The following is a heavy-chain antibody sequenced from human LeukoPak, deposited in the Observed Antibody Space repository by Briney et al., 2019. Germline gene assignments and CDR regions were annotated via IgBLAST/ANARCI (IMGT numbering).Heavy chain of an antibody. CDR1: GYSFTSYW. J-gene: IGHJ5*02. Sequence: GESLKISCKGSGYSFTSYWIGWVRQMPGKGLEWMGIIYPGDSDTRYGPSFQGQVTISADKSISTAYLQWSSLKASDTAMYYCAKAVDYSHNWFDPWGQGTLVTVSS. V-gene: IGHV5-51*01. CDR2: IYPGDSDT. D-gene: IGHD4-11*01. CDR3: AKAVDYSHNWFDP.